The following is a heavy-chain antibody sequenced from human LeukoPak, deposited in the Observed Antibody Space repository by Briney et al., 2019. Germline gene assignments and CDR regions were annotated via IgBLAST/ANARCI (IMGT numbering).Heavy chain of an antibody. D-gene: IGHD6-13*01. CDR2: IRYGGSNK. CDR1: GFTFSSYD. J-gene: IGHJ6*03. CDR3: AKDQYSSSWYDYYYYYMDV. Sequence: GGSLRLSCAASGFTFSSYDMHWVRQAPGKGLEWVSFIRYGGSNKYYADSVKRRFTISRDNSKNTLYLQMNSLRAEDTAVYYCAKDQYSSSWYDYYYYYMDVWGKGTTVTVSS. V-gene: IGHV3-30*02.